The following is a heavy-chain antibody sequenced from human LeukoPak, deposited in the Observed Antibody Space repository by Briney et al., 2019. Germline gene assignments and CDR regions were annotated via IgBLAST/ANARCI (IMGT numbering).Heavy chain of an antibody. CDR2: INPSGGST. J-gene: IGHJ4*02. D-gene: IGHD3-10*01. CDR3: ARDQPFGEGQKGYFDY. V-gene: IGHV1-46*01. CDR1: GYTFTSYY. Sequence: ASVKVSCKASGYTFTSYYMHWVRQAPGQGLEWMGIINPSGGSTSYAQKFQGRVTMTRDTSTSTVYMELSSLRSEDTAVYYCARDQPFGEGQKGYFDYWGQGTLVTVSS.